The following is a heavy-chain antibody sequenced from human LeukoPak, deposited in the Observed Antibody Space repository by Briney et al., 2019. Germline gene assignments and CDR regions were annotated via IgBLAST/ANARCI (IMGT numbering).Heavy chain of an antibody. CDR2: IKQDGSEK. D-gene: IGHD3-22*01. CDR3: ARERYYDSSGYDY. Sequence: GGSLRLSCAASGFTFSSYWMSWVRQAPGKGLEWVANIKQDGSEKYYVDSVKGRFTISRDNAKNSLYLQMNSLRAEDTAVYYCARERYYDSSGYDYWGQGTLVTVSS. CDR1: GFTFSSYW. J-gene: IGHJ4*02. V-gene: IGHV3-7*05.